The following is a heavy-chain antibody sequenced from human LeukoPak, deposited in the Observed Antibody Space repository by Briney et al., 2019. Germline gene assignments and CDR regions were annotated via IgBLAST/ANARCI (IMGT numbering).Heavy chain of an antibody. Sequence: GRSLRLSCAASGITYRNYGMHWVRQAPGKGLGWVAIIWYDGSNKYYADSVKGRFTISRDNSKNTLYLQMNSLRVEDTAVYYCASVWRALGYTIDYWGQGTQVAVSS. CDR1: GITYRNYG. J-gene: IGHJ4*02. CDR2: IWYDGSNK. D-gene: IGHD5-18*01. CDR3: ASVWRALGYTIDY. V-gene: IGHV3-33*01.